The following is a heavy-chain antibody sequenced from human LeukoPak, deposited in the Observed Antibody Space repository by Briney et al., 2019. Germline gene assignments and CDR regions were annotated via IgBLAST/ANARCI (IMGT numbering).Heavy chain of an antibody. Sequence: GGSLRLSCAASGFTFSSYAMHWVRQAPGKGLEWVAVISYDGSNKYYADSVKGRFTISRDNSKNTLYLQMNSLRADDTAVYYCAKAQGDQWELPDYWGQGTLVTVSS. J-gene: IGHJ4*02. D-gene: IGHD1-26*01. V-gene: IGHV3-30-3*01. CDR2: ISYDGSNK. CDR1: GFTFSSYA. CDR3: AKAQGDQWELPDY.